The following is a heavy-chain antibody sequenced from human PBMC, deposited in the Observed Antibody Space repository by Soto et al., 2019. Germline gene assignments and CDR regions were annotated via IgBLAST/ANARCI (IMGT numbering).Heavy chain of an antibody. Sequence: QVQLVESGGGVVQPGRSLRLSCAASGFTFSSYGMHWVRQAPGKGLEWVAVIWYDGSNKYYADSVKGRFTISRDNSKNTLYLQMNSLRAEDTAVYYCARDYDFWSGSETYYYYYGMDVWGQGTTVTVSS. CDR1: GFTFSSYG. J-gene: IGHJ6*02. V-gene: IGHV3-33*01. CDR3: ARDYDFWSGSETYYYYYGMDV. D-gene: IGHD3-3*01. CDR2: IWYDGSNK.